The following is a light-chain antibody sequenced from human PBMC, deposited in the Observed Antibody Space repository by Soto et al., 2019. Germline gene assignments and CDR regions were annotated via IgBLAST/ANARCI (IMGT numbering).Light chain of an antibody. CDR1: QSVLYSSNNKNY. CDR3: QQYYSSPRT. V-gene: IGKV4-1*01. CDR2: WAS. Sequence: DIVMTQSPDSLAVSLGERATINCKSSQSVLYSSNNKNYLAWYQQKPGQPPKLLIYWASTLESVVPDRFSGSASGTDFPLSISSLPAEDVAVYYCQQYYSSPRTFGQGNKVEIQ. J-gene: IGKJ1*01.